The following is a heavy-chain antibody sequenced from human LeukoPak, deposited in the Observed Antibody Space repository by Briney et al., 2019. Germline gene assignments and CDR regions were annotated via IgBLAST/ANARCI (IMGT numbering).Heavy chain of an antibody. CDR3: ARIPIVTITSGGY. V-gene: IGHV3-23*05. CDR1: GLTFRERA. J-gene: IGHJ1*01. D-gene: IGHD5-12*01. Sequence: GGSLRLSCTVSGLTFRERAMSWVRQAPGKGLEWVSVIYASGDAFYADSVKGRFTISRDNSKNTLYLQLNSLRAEDTAMYYCARIPIVTITSGGYWGQGTLVTVSS. CDR2: IYASGDA.